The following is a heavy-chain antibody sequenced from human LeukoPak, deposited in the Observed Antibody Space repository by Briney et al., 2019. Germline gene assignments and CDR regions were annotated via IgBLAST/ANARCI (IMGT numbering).Heavy chain of an antibody. Sequence: GGSLRLSCATSGFTFSVYEMNWVRQAPGKGLEWVSYISSSGNNIDYADSVKGRFSISRDNAKSSLYLQMNSLRVEDTAVYYCTLLAVASDFDYWGQGALVTVSS. CDR2: ISSSGNNI. CDR1: GFTFSVYE. J-gene: IGHJ4*02. CDR3: TLLAVASDFDY. V-gene: IGHV3-48*03. D-gene: IGHD6-19*01.